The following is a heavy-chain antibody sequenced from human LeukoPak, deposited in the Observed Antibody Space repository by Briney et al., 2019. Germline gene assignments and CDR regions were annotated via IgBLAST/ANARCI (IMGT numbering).Heavy chain of an antibody. Sequence: SETLSLTCAVYGGSFSGYYWSWIRQPPGKGLEWIGEINHSGSTSYNPSLKSRVTISVDTSKNQFSLKLSSVTAADTAVYYCARRRRKYGLAAYYFDYWGQGTLVTVSS. J-gene: IGHJ4*02. CDR2: INHSGST. CDR3: ARRRRKYGLAAYYFDY. CDR1: GGSFSGYY. V-gene: IGHV4-34*01. D-gene: IGHD3-16*01.